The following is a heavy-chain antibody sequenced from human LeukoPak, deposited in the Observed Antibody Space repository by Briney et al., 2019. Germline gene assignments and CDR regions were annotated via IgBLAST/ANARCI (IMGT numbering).Heavy chain of an antibody. CDR1: GGSFSGYY. V-gene: IGHV4-34*01. D-gene: IGHD1-26*01. CDR2: INHSGST. Sequence: SETLSLTCAVYGGSFSGYYWSWMRQPPGKGLEWIGEINHSGSTNYNPSLKSRVTISVDTSKNQFSLKLSSVTAADTAVYYCARGYRIVGALGYFDYWGQGTLVTVSS. CDR3: ARGYRIVGALGYFDY. J-gene: IGHJ4*02.